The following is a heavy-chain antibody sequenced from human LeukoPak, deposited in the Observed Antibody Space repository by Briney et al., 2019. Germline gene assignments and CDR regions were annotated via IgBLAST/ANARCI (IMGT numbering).Heavy chain of an antibody. J-gene: IGHJ4*02. D-gene: IGHD2-21*01. CDR2: INPNNGDT. Sequence: ASVKVSCKASRYTFTAQYMHWVRQAPGQGLEWMGWINPNNGDTKYAQSFLGRVTMTRDTSTTTAYMELSSLRSDDSAVYFCASYPRSIPTPPFDYWGQGTLVTVSS. CDR1: RYTFTAQY. V-gene: IGHV1-2*02. CDR3: ASYPRSIPTPPFDY.